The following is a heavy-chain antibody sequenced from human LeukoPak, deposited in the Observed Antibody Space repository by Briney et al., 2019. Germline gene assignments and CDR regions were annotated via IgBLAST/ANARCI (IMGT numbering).Heavy chain of an antibody. CDR2: ISSSGSYT. D-gene: IGHD1-7*01. CDR3: ARGAQLHAFDI. V-gene: IGHV3-11*05. CDR1: GFTFDDYG. Sequence: GGSLRLSCAASGFTFDDYGMSWIRQAPGKGLEWVSYISSSGSYTQYADSLKGRFTISRDNAKNSLYLHMNSLRADDTAVYYCARGAQLHAFDIWGQGTMVTVSS. J-gene: IGHJ3*02.